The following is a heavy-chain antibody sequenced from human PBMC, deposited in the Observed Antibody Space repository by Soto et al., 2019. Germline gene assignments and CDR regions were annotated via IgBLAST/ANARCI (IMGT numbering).Heavy chain of an antibody. D-gene: IGHD2-8*01. J-gene: IGHJ4*02. CDR2: IHSNGIT. CDR3: ASLTNGRPGDS. V-gene: IGHV4-39*01. Sequence: SATVALTCPFASDSVNSNTYYWGWISPPPGKGLEWIASIHSNGITYYNPSFKSRVTMSVDTPKNQFSLSLISVTAADTAVYFCASLTNGRPGDSWGQGTRVTVSS. CDR1: SDSVNSNTYY.